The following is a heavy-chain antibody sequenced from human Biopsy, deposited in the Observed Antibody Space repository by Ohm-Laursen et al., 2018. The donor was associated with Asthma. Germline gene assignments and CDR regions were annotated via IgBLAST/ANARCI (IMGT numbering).Heavy chain of an antibody. J-gene: IGHJ6*02. D-gene: IGHD3-10*01. CDR1: GYTFNSAG. V-gene: IGHV1-18*01. CDR2: ISVYNGNA. Sequence: SSVKVSCKTSGYTFNSAGITWVRQAPGQGLEWMGWISVYNGNAKVAQKLQDRVTMITDTPTSTAYMELRSLRSDDTAVYFCARAVDYSHYYGIDVWGQGTTVTVS. CDR3: ARAVDYSHYYGIDV.